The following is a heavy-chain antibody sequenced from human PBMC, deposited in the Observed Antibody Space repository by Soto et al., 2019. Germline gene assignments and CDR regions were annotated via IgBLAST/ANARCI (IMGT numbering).Heavy chain of an antibody. D-gene: IGHD3-10*01. J-gene: IGHJ5*02. CDR3: AKPRVGPRGWFDP. V-gene: IGHV3-23*01. CDR2: ISGSGGST. CDR1: GFTFSSYA. Sequence: EVQLLESGGGLVQPGGALRLSCAASGFTFSSYAMSWVRQAPGKGLEWVSAISGSGGSTYYADSVKGRFTISRDNSKNTLYLQMNTLRAEDTAVYYCAKPRVGPRGWFDPWGQGTLVTVSS.